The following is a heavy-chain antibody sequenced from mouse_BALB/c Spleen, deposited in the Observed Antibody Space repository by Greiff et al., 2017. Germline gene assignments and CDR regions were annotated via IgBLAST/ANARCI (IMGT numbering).Heavy chain of an antibody. Sequence: VQLQQSGAELARPGASVKLSCKASGYTFTSYWMQWVKQRPGQGLEWIGAIYPGDGDTRYTQKFKGKATLTADKSSSTAYMQLSSLASEDSAVYYCARGGYYYGSSYAMDYWGQGTSVTVSS. D-gene: IGHD1-1*01. CDR2: IYPGDGDT. CDR1: GYTFTSYW. V-gene: IGHV1-87*01. J-gene: IGHJ4*01. CDR3: ARGGYYYGSSYAMDY.